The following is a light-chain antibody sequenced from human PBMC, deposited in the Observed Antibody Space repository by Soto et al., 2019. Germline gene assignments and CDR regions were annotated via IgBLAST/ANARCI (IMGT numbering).Light chain of an antibody. Sequence: QSALTQPPSASGSPGQSVTISCTGTSSDVGAYDYVSWYQQHPGKAPKLMVYEVSKRPSGVPDRFSASKSGNTASLTVSGLQAEDEADYYCSSYAGSNNLVFGGGTQLTVL. V-gene: IGLV2-8*01. CDR3: SSYAGSNNLV. CDR2: EVS. CDR1: SSDVGAYDY. J-gene: IGLJ2*01.